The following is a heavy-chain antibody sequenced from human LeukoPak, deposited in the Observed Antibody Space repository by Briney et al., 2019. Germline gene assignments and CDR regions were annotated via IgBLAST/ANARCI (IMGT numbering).Heavy chain of an antibody. CDR1: GFTFSSYE. CDR3: ARGLGKGDY. CDR2: ISSSGTTI. J-gene: IGHJ4*02. D-gene: IGHD7-27*01. Sequence: SGGSLILSCAASGFTFSSYELNWVRQAPGKGLEWISYISSSGTTIYYTDSVKGRFTISRDNAKNSLYLQMNSLRAEDTAVYYCARGLGKGDYWGQGTLVTVSS. V-gene: IGHV3-48*03.